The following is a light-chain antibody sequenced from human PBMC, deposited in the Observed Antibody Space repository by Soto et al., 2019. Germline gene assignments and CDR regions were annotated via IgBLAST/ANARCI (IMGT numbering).Light chain of an antibody. J-gene: IGKJ1*01. CDR1: QSVSSSY. V-gene: IGKV3-20*01. Sequence: EIVLTQSPGTLSLSPGERATLSCRASQSVSSSYLAWYQQKPGQAPRLLIYGASSRATGIPDRFSGSGSGTDFTLTISRLEPEDFAVYYCQQYGNSRTFGQGTKVESK. CDR3: QQYGNSRT. CDR2: GAS.